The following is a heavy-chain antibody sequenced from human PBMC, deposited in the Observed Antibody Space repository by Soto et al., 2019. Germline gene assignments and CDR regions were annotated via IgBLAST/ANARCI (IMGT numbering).Heavy chain of an antibody. CDR1: GYSFTSYW. Sequence: PGESLKISCKGSGYSFTSYWIGWVRQMPGKGLEWMGIIYPGASDTRYSPSFQGQVTISADKSISTAYLQWSSLRAEDTAVYYCARDGVGSSWYKGSYYYGMDVWGQGTRVTVSS. CDR2: IYPGASDT. J-gene: IGHJ6*02. D-gene: IGHD6-13*01. V-gene: IGHV5-51*01. CDR3: ARDGVGSSWYKGSYYYGMDV.